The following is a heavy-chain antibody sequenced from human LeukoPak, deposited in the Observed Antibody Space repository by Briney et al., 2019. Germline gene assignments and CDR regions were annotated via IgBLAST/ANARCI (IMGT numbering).Heavy chain of an antibody. D-gene: IGHD6-13*01. CDR3: ARAGIATAGTIWFDP. Sequence: SSETLSLTCTVSGGSISSYYWSRIRQPAGKGLEWIGRIYTSGNTKYNPSLKSRVTMSVDTSKNQFSLKLSSVTAADTAVYYCARAGIATAGTIWFDPWGQGTLVTVSS. CDR1: GGSISSYY. J-gene: IGHJ5*02. CDR2: IYTSGNT. V-gene: IGHV4-4*07.